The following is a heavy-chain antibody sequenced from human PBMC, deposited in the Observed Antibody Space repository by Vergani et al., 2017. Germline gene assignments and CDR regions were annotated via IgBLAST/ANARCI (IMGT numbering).Heavy chain of an antibody. D-gene: IGHD6-13*01. CDR3: ARWKPGYSSSWNTKYYYYYGMDV. Sequence: QVQLVQSGAEVKKPGASVKVSCKASGYPFTSYYMHWVRQAPGQGLEWMGIINPSGGSTSYAQKFQGRVTMTRDTSTSTVYMELSSLRSEDTAVYYCARWKPGYSSSWNTKYYYYYGMDVWGQGTTVTVSS. V-gene: IGHV1-46*01. CDR2: INPSGGST. CDR1: GYPFTSYY. J-gene: IGHJ6*02.